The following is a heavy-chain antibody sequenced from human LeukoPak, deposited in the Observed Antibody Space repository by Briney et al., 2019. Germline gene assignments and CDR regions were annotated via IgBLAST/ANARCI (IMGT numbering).Heavy chain of an antibody. CDR3: ARALRFLEWLLCFDY. D-gene: IGHD3-3*01. J-gene: IGHJ4*02. CDR1: GGSISSSSYY. V-gene: IGHV4-39*07. CDR2: IYYSGST. Sequence: PSETLSLTCTVSGGSISSSSYYRGWIRQPPGKGLEWIGSIYYSGSTYYNPSLKSRVTISVDTSKNQFSLKLSSVTAADTAVYYCARALRFLEWLLCFDYWGQGTLVTVSS.